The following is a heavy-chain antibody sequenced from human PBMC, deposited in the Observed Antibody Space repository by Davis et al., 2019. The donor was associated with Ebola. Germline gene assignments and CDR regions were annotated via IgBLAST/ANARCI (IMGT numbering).Heavy chain of an antibody. CDR1: GDSVPSNSAA. CDR3: ARAGFLIFDY. V-gene: IGHV6-1*01. J-gene: IGHJ4*02. D-gene: IGHD3-10*01. CDR2: TYYRSKWYN. Sequence: SCAISGDSVPSNSAAWNWIRQSPSTGLEWLGRTYYRSKWYNDYAVSVKSRITINPDTSKNQFSLQLNSVTPEDTAVYYCARAGFLIFDYWGQGTLVTVSS.